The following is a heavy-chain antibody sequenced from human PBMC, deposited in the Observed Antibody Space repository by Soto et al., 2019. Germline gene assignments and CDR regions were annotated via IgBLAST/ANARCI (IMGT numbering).Heavy chain of an antibody. CDR1: GFTFSSYA. CDR2: ISGSGGST. CDR3: AKVMPGYCISPSCYPDAFDI. D-gene: IGHD2-2*03. Sequence: EVQLLESGGGLVQPGGSLRLSCAASGFTFSSYAMSWVRQAPGKGLEWVSAISGSGGSTYYADSVKGRFTISRDNSKNTLYLQMNSLRAEDTAVYYCAKVMPGYCISPSCYPDAFDIWGQGTMVTVSS. J-gene: IGHJ3*02. V-gene: IGHV3-23*01.